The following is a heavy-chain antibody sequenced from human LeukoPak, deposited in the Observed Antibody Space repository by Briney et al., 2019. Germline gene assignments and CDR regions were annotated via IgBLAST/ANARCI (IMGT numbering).Heavy chain of an antibody. V-gene: IGHV4-34*01. CDR1: GGSFSGYY. D-gene: IGHD5-18*01. CDR2: INHSGST. J-gene: IGHJ4*02. Sequence: SETLSLTWAVYGGSFSGYYWSWIRQPPVKGLEWIGEINHSGSTNYNPSLKSRVTISVDTSKNQFSLKLSSVTAADTAVYYCARKGYSYGYFNYWGQGTLVTVSS. CDR3: ARKGYSYGYFNY.